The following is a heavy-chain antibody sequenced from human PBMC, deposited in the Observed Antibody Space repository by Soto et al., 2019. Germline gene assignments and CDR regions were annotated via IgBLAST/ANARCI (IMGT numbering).Heavy chain of an antibody. D-gene: IGHD2-2*01. CDR2: ISSSSSYI. CDR1: GFTFSSYS. Sequence: PGWSLRLSCSASGFTFSSYSMNWVRQAPGKGLEWVSSISSSSSYIYYADSVKGRFTISRDNAKNSLYLQMNSLRAEDTAVYYCARDVYCSRTSGYLSYYYYGMDGWGQGNTVTV. J-gene: IGHJ6*02. V-gene: IGHV3-21*01. CDR3: ARDVYCSRTSGYLSYYYYGMDG.